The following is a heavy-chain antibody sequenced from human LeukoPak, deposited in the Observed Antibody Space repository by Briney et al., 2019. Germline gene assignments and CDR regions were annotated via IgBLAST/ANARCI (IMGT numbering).Heavy chain of an antibody. CDR2: IYHSGNT. J-gene: IGHJ4*02. CDR3: ARDNEKSSGWYGVDY. V-gene: IGHV4-38-2*02. CDR1: GYSISSGYY. D-gene: IGHD6-19*01. Sequence: PSETLSLTCTVSGYSISSGYYWGWIRQPPGKGLEWIGTIYHSGNTYYNPSLKSRVTISVDTSKNQFSLNLSSVTAADTAVYYCARDNEKSSGWYGVDYWGQGTLVTVSS.